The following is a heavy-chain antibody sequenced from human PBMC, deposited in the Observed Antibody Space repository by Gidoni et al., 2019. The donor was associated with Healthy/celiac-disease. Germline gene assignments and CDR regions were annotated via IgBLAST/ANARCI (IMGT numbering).Heavy chain of an antibody. V-gene: IGHV3-64*01. Sequence: EVQLVESGGGLVQPGGSLRLSCAASGFTFSSYAMHWVRQAPGKGLEYVSAISSNGGSTYYANSVKGRFTISRDNSKNTLYLQMGSLRAEDMAVYYCARDPFSVAGRTLEFDPWGQGTLVTVSS. CDR3: ARDPFSVAGRTLEFDP. CDR2: ISSNGGST. J-gene: IGHJ5*02. CDR1: GFTFSSYA. D-gene: IGHD6-19*01.